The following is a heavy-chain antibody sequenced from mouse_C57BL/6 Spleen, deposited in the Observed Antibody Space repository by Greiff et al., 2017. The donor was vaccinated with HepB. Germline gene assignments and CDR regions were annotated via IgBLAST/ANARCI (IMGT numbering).Heavy chain of an antibody. CDR2: IYPYNGVS. CDR1: GYSFTGYY. V-gene: IGHV1-31*01. D-gene: IGHD2-4*01. CDR3: AKRNDYDWFAY. J-gene: IGHJ3*01. Sequence: EVKLVESGPELVKPGASVKISCKASGYSFTGYYMHWVKQSHGNILDWIGYIYPYNGVSSYNQKFKGKATLTVDKSSSTAYMELRSLTSEDSAVYYCAKRNDYDWFAYWGQGTLVTVSA.